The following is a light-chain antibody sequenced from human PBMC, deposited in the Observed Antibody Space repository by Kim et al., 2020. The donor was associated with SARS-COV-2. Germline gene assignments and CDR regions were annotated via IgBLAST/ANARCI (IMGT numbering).Light chain of an antibody. Sequence: ALGQTVRITCQGDSLRSYYASWYQQKPGQAPVLVFYGKNNRPSGIPDRFSGYYSGNTASLTITAAQAEDEADYYCNSRESSANHWMFGGGTQLTVL. V-gene: IGLV3-19*01. CDR2: GKN. J-gene: IGLJ3*02. CDR3: NSRESSANHWM. CDR1: SLRSYY.